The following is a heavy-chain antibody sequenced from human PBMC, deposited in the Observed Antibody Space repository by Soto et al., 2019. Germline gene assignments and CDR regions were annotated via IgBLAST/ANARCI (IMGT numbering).Heavy chain of an antibody. Sequence: GGSLRLSCAASGFTFSSYAMSWVRQAPGKGLEWVSAISGSGGSTYYADSVKGRFTISRDNSKNTLYLQMNSLRAEDTAVYYCAKVKSLYSSSSGSYFDYWGQGTLVTVSS. J-gene: IGHJ4*02. CDR3: AKVKSLYSSSSGSYFDY. D-gene: IGHD6-6*01. V-gene: IGHV3-23*01. CDR2: ISGSGGST. CDR1: GFTFSSYA.